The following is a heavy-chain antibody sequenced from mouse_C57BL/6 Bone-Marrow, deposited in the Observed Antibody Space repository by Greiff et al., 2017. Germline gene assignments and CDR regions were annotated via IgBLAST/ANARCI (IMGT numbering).Heavy chain of an antibody. J-gene: IGHJ3*01. CDR1: GYSFTDYN. D-gene: IGHD2-5*01. CDR2: INPNYGTT. Sequence: LVKPGASVKISCKASGYSFTDYNMNWVKQSNGKSLEWIGVINPNYGTTSYNQKFKGKATLTVDQSSSTAYMQLNSLTSEDSAVYYCARGRAYYSNYGRGLFAYWGQGTLVTVSA. V-gene: IGHV1-39*01. CDR3: ARGRAYYSNYGRGLFAY.